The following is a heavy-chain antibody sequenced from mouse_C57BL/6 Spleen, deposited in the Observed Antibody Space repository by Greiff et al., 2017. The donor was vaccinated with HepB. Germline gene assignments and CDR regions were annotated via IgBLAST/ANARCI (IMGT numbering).Heavy chain of an antibody. CDR2: INPNYGTT. Sequence: EVQLQQSGPELVKPGASVKISCKASGYSFTDYNMNWVKQSNGKSLEWIGVINPNYGTTNYNQKVKGKATLTVDQSSSTAYMQLNSLTSDDSAVYYCAASYYSKGPFAYWGQGTLVTVAA. CDR3: AASYYSKGPFAY. CDR1: GYSFTDYN. D-gene: IGHD2-5*01. J-gene: IGHJ3*01. V-gene: IGHV1-39*01.